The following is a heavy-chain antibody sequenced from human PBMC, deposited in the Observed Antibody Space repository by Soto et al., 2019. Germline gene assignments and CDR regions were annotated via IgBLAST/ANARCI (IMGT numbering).Heavy chain of an antibody. V-gene: IGHV3-30*18. CDR3: AKDPIAAAGNEIDY. Sequence: GGSLGLSCAASGFTFSSYGMHWVRQAPGKGLEWVAVISYDGSNKYYADSVKGRFTISRDNSKNTLYMQMNSLRAEDTAVYYCAKDPIAAAGNEIDYWGQGTLVTVSS. CDR2: ISYDGSNK. CDR1: GFTFSSYG. J-gene: IGHJ4*02. D-gene: IGHD6-13*01.